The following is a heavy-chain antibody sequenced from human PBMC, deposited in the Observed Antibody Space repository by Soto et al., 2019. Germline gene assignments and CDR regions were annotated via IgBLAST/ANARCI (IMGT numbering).Heavy chain of an antibody. D-gene: IGHD3-22*01. Sequence: QVQLQESGPGLVKPSETLSLTCSVSGASLNSAGYYWSWIRQHPGKGLDWIGHIYNRGSPTYNPSLKGRLNMALDTSKNHFYLMLSSVTAADTAVYSCATRHPYLGYADSSGYYPNFWGQGALVTVSS. CDR3: ATRHPYLGYADSSGYYPNF. CDR2: IYNRGSP. V-gene: IGHV4-31*03. CDR1: GASLNSAGYY. J-gene: IGHJ4*02.